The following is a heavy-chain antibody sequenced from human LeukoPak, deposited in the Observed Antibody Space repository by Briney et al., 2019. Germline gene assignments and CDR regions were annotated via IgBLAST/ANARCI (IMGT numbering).Heavy chain of an antibody. D-gene: IGHD5-18*01. Sequence: SETLSLTCTVSGYSISSGYYWGWIRPPPGKGLEWIGSIYHSGSTYYNPSLKSRVTISVDTSKNQFSLKLSSVTAADTAVYYCARVAAMAEGYYYYYMDVWGKGTTVTVSS. CDR2: IYHSGST. CDR1: GYSISSGYY. V-gene: IGHV4-38-2*02. CDR3: ARVAAMAEGYYYYYMDV. J-gene: IGHJ6*03.